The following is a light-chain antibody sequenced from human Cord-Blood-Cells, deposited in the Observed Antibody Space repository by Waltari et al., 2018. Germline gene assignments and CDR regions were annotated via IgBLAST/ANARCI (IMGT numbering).Light chain of an antibody. CDR2: LEGSGSY. CDR1: SGHSSYI. CDR3: EALDSNIWV. J-gene: IGLJ3*02. Sequence: QPVLTQSSSASASLGSSVKLTCTLSSGHSSYIIAWHQQQPGKAPRYLMKLEGSGSYNKGSGVPDRFSGSSSGADRYLTISNLHAEDEADYYCEALDSNIWVFGGGTKLTVL. V-gene: IGLV4-60*03.